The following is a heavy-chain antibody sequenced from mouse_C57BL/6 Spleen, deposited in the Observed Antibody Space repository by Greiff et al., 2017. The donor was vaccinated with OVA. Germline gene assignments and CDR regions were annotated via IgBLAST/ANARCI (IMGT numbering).Heavy chain of an antibody. CDR3: AGGVTTPY. J-gene: IGHJ3*01. V-gene: IGHV14-3*01. D-gene: IGHD2-2*01. CDR1: GFTIKNTY. Sequence: VQLQQSVAELVRPGASVKLSCTASGFTIKNTYMHWVKQRPEQGLEWIGRIDPANGNTKYAPKFQGKATITADTSSNTAYLQLSSLTSEDTAIYYCAGGVTTPYWGQGTLVTVSA. CDR2: IDPANGNT.